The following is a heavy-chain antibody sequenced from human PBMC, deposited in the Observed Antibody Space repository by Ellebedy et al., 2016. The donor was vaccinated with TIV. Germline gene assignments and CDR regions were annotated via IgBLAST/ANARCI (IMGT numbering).Heavy chain of an antibody. Sequence: GESLKISCAASGFTVTSNYMNWVRQAPGKGLEWVSVIFSAADGGETHYADSVKGRFTISRDRSKNTLYLQMNSLRAEETAVYYCTRDAAGNGGKLDYWGQGALVTVSS. J-gene: IGHJ4*02. D-gene: IGHD4-23*01. CDR1: GFTVTSNY. CDR2: IFSAADGGET. V-gene: IGHV3-53*01. CDR3: TRDAAGNGGKLDY.